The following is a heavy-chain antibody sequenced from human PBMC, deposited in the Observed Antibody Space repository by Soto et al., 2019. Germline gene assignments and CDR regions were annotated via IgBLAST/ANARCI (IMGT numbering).Heavy chain of an antibody. D-gene: IGHD5-18*01. CDR1: GFSVSSNY. J-gene: IGHJ6*02. CDR2: IYSGGNT. Sequence: EVQLVESGGGLIQPGGSLRLSCAASGFSVSSNYMSWVRQAPGKGLEWVSVIYSGGNTHYADSVKGRLTISRDNSKNTLYLQINSRKAEDTAVYYCARDSTWIPYYHYGMDVWGQGTTVTV. V-gene: IGHV3-53*01. CDR3: ARDSTWIPYYHYGMDV.